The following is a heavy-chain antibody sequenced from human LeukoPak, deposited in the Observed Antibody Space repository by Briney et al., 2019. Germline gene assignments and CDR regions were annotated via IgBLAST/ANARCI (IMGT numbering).Heavy chain of an antibody. Sequence: SQTLSLTCAISGDSVSSNSAAWNWIRQSPSRGLEWLGRTYYRSKWYNDYAVSVKSRMTINPDTSKNQFSLQLNSVTPEDTAVYYCARDTTLDYGDYDAFDIWGQGTMVTVSS. CDR1: GDSVSSNSAA. CDR2: TYYRSKWYN. V-gene: IGHV6-1*01. J-gene: IGHJ3*02. CDR3: ARDTTLDYGDYDAFDI. D-gene: IGHD4-17*01.